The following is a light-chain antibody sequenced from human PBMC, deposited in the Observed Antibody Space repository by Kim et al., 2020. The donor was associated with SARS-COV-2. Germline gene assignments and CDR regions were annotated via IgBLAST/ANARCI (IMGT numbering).Light chain of an antibody. V-gene: IGKV3-15*01. CDR2: GAS. Sequence: EIVMTQSPATLSVSPGEGATLSCRASQNINRNLAWYQKKPGQAPRLLIYGASTRATGVLPSFSGSGSGTEFTLTISSLQSEDFAIYYCQQYNDWPLITFGQGTRLGIK. CDR3: QQYNDWPLIT. J-gene: IGKJ5*01. CDR1: QNINRN.